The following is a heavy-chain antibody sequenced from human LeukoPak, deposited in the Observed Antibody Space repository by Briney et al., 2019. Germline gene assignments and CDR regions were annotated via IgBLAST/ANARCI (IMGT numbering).Heavy chain of an antibody. CDR1: GFIFSDYY. CDR2: INSGGNAF. Sequence: GESLRLSCAASGFIFSDYYMNWIRQAPGKGLEWISYINSGGNAFYYADSVKGRFTISRDNAENSLYLHMSSLRAEDTAVYYCARGEYSSGWYGSDFDYWGQEALVTVSS. J-gene: IGHJ4*02. D-gene: IGHD6-19*01. CDR3: ARGEYSSGWYGSDFDY. V-gene: IGHV3-11*01.